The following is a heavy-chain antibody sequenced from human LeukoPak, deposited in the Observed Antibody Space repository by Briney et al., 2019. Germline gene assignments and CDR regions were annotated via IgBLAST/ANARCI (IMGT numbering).Heavy chain of an antibody. D-gene: IGHD2-2*01. J-gene: IGHJ4*02. CDR3: ARDSGYCSSTGCYVHYFDY. CDR2: ISSSSSTI. Sequence: GGSLRLSCAASGFTFSSYSMNWVRQAPGKGLEWVSYISSSSSTIYYADSVKGRFTISRDNAKNSLYLQMNSLRAEDTAVYYCARDSGYCSSTGCYVHYFDYWGQGTLVTVSS. V-gene: IGHV3-48*01. CDR1: GFTFSSYS.